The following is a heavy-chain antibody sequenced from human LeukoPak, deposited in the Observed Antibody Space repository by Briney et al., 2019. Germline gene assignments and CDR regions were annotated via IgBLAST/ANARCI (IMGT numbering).Heavy chain of an antibody. Sequence: SETLSLTCTVSGGSISSYYWSWIRQPPGKGLEWIGYIYYSGSTNYNPSLKSRVTISVDTSKNQFSLKLSSVTDADTAVYYCARGASRIVVVPAATGKVWFDPWGQGTLVTVSS. CDR2: IYYSGST. D-gene: IGHD2-2*01. CDR3: ARGASRIVVVPAATGKVWFDP. J-gene: IGHJ5*02. CDR1: GGSISSYY. V-gene: IGHV4-59*01.